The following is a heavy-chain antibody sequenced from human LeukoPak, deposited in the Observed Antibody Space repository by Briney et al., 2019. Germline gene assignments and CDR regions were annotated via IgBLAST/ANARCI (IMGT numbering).Heavy chain of an antibody. CDR1: GITFSNYA. J-gene: IGHJ4*02. D-gene: IGHD1-26*01. V-gene: IGHV3-53*01. Sequence: PGGSLRLSCVASGITFSNYAVSWVRQAPEKGLEWDSVIYSGGSTYYADSVKGRFTISRDNSKNTLYLQMNSLRAEDTAVYYCARGSGSYYNWGQGTLVTVSS. CDR3: ARGSGSYYN. CDR2: IYSGGST.